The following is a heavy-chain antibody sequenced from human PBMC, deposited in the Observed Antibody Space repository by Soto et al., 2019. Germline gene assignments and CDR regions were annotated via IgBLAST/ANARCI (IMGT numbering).Heavy chain of an antibody. CDR3: ARDRGPSSGYYPYWFDP. J-gene: IGHJ5*02. CDR1: GYTFTSYA. D-gene: IGHD3-22*01. Sequence: ASVKVSCKASGYTFTSYAIIWVRQAPGQGLEWMGEIIPIFGTANYAQKFQGRVTITADESTSTAYMELSSLRSEDTAVYYCARDRGPSSGYYPYWFDPWGQGTLVTVSS. CDR2: IIPIFGTA. V-gene: IGHV1-69*13.